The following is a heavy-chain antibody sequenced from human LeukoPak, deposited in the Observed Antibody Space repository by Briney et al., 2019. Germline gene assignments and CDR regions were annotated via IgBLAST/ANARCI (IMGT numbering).Heavy chain of an antibody. V-gene: IGHV1-18*01. CDR3: STGTITMIRGTVYYYYGLDV. Sequence: ASVKVSCKASGATFRSYSINWVRQAPGQGLEWMGWISGYNGNTNYAQRFQGRVTMATDTSTNTAYMELRSLRSDDTAVYYCSTGTITMIRGTVYYYYGLDVWGQGTTVTVSS. CDR2: ISGYNGNT. J-gene: IGHJ6*02. D-gene: IGHD3-10*01. CDR1: GATFRSYS.